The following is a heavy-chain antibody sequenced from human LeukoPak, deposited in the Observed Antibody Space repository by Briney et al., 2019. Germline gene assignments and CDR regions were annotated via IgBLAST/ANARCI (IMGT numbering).Heavy chain of an antibody. V-gene: IGHV3-30*01. CDR3: ARDLMSSSWVLGAFDI. D-gene: IGHD6-13*01. J-gene: IGHJ3*02. Sequence: SVKGRFTISRDNSKNTLYLQMNSLRAEDTAVYYCARDLMSSSWVLGAFDIWGQGTMVTVSS.